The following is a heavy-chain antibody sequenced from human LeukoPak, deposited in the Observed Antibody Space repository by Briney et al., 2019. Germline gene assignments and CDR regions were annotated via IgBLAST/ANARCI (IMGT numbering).Heavy chain of an antibody. CDR1: Y. J-gene: IGHJ4*02. D-gene: IGHD4-11*01. CDR2: INPNSGGT. CDR3: ARDLRLPKYYFDY. Sequence: YMXWVXXXPGQGLEWXGWINPNSGGTNYAQKIQGRVTMTRDTSISTAYMELSRLRSDDTAVYYCARDLRLPKYYFDYWGQGTLVTVSS. V-gene: IGHV1-2*02.